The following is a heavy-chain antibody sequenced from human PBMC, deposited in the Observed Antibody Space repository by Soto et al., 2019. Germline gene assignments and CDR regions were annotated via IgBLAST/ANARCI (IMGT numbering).Heavy chain of an antibody. CDR2: TSYDGSDK. V-gene: IGHV3-30*19. CDR1: GFTFRSYV. Sequence: QVQLVESGGGVVQPGTSLRVSCVGSGFTFRSYVIHWVRQAPGKGLEWVALTSYDGSDKYYGDSVRGRFTISRDNSRNTVDLQMDSLRLEDTALYYCARWGTTGGLDVWSQGTVVSVSS. CDR3: ARWGTTGGLDV. D-gene: IGHD3-16*01. J-gene: IGHJ1*01.